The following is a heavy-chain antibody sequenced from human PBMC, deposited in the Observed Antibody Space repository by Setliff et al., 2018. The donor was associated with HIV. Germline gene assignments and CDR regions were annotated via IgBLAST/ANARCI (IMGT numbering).Heavy chain of an antibody. CDR3: ARVPYRSFWFSGGHDAFDI. V-gene: IGHV1-2*02. D-gene: IGHD6-19*01. J-gene: IGHJ3*02. CDR2: INPDSGGT. Sequence: ASVKVSCKASGYTFTGYYMHWVRQAPGQGLEWMGWINPDSGGTDFAQKFLGRVTLTRDTSISTADMEMRRLRPDDTAVYYCARVPYRSFWFSGGHDAFDIWGQGTMVTVSS. CDR1: GYTFTGYY.